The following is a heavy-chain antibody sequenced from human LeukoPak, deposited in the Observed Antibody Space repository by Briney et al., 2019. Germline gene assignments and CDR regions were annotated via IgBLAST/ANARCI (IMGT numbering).Heavy chain of an antibody. D-gene: IGHD6-19*01. CDR2: ISSSGSTI. CDR3: VSVSGWVHY. V-gene: IGHV3-48*03. J-gene: IGHJ4*02. CDR1: GFTFSSYE. Sequence: PGGSLRLSCAASGFTFSSYEMNWVRQAPGKGLEWVSYISSSGSTIYYAESLKGRFTISRDNAQSSLYLQMNSLRADDTAVYYCVSVSGWVHYWGQGTLVTVSS.